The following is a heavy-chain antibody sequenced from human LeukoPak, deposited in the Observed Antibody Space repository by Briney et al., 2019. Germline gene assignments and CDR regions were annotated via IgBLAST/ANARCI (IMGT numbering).Heavy chain of an antibody. CDR3: ASGTGYYSYLGY. D-gene: IGHD3/OR15-3a*01. V-gene: IGHV3-30*03. Sequence: PGESLRLSCAASGFTFTSYGMHWVRQAPGKGLEWVAVISYDGTNKYYADSVKGRFTISRDNAKNTVYLQVSSLRAEDTAMYYCASGTGYYSYLGYWGQGTLVTVSS. J-gene: IGHJ4*02. CDR2: ISYDGTNK. CDR1: GFTFTSYG.